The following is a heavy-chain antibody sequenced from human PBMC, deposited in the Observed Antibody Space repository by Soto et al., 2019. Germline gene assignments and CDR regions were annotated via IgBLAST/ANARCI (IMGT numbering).Heavy chain of an antibody. CDR1: GFTFSSYA. CDR2: ISGSGDRT. V-gene: IGHV3-23*01. CDR3: SKGDILVRGIDP. D-gene: IGHD2-15*01. Sequence: PGGSLRLSCAASGFTFSSYAMNWVRQAPGKGLEWVSTISGSGDRTYYADSVKGRFTISRDNSKNTLSLQMNSLRADDTAVYYCSKGDILVRGIDPWGQGTLVTVSS. J-gene: IGHJ5*02.